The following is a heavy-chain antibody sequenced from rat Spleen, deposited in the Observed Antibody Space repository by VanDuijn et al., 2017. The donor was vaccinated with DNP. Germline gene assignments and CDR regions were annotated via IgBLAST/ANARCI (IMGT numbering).Heavy chain of an antibody. CDR2: INTAGTT. CDR3: ARCAGVRRAMDA. CDR1: GYSITSSYR. J-gene: IGHJ4*01. V-gene: IGHV3-3*01. D-gene: IGHD4-3*01. Sequence: EVQLQESGPGLVKPSQSLSLTCSVTGYSITSSYRWNWIRKFPGNKLEWMGYINTAGTTNYNPSLKGRISITRDTSKNQFFLQVNSVPAEDTATYYCARCAGVRRAMDAWGQGTSVTVSS.